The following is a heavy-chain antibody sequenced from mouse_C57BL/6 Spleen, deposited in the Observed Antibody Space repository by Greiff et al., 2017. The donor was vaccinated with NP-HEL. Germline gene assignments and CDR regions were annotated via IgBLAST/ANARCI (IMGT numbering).Heavy chain of an antibody. CDR2: ISSGSSTI. CDR1: GFTFSDNG. Sequence: EVKLVESGGGLVKPGGSLKLSCAASGFTFSDNGMHWVRQAPEKGLEWVAYISSGSSTIYYADTVKGRFTISRDNAKNTLFLQMTSLRSEDTAMYYCARKNWAYAMDYWGQGTSVTVSS. D-gene: IGHD4-1*01. CDR3: ARKNWAYAMDY. V-gene: IGHV5-17*01. J-gene: IGHJ4*01.